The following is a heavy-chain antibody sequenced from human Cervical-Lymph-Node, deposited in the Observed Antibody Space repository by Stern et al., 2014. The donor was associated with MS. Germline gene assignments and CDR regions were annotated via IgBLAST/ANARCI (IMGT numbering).Heavy chain of an antibody. CDR2: ISWNSGSI. CDR3: AKDLANGVGYYYGMDM. CDR1: GFTFDDYG. J-gene: IGHJ6*02. Sequence: EVQLVESGGGLVQPGRSLRLSCSASGFTFDDYGMHWVRHGPGKGLEWVSGISWNSGSIDYVDSVKGRFTISRDNAKNSLYLQMNNLRAEDTAMYFCAKDLANGVGYYYGMDMWGQGTTVAVSS. V-gene: IGHV3-9*01. D-gene: IGHD2-8*01.